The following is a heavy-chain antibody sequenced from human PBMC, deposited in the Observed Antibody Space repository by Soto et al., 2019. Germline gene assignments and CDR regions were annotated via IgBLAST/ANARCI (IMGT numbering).Heavy chain of an antibody. CDR1: GFTFSSYG. J-gene: IGHJ6*02. CDR2: ISYDGSNK. CDR3: AKDRTPSTDFYGMDV. Sequence: QVQLVESGGGVVXPGRSLRLSCAASGFTFSSYGMHWVRQAPGKGLEWVAVISYDGSNKYYADSVKGRFTISRDNSKNTLYLQMNSLRAEDTAVYYCAKDRTPSTDFYGMDVWGQGTTVTVSS. V-gene: IGHV3-30*18. D-gene: IGHD4-4*01.